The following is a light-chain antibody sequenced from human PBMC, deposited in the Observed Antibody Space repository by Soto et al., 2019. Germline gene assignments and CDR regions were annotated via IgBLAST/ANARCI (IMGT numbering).Light chain of an antibody. J-gene: IGKJ2*01. CDR1: QSINTW. CDR2: KAS. V-gene: IGKV1-5*03. Sequence: DIQLTQSPSTLSASLGDRVTITCRASQSINTWLAWYQQKPGTVPKLLIYKASTLESGVPSRFSGSRSGTEFTLTVSSLQPDDLATYYCQQYNDSFPYTFGQGTKVDIK. CDR3: QQYNDSFPYT.